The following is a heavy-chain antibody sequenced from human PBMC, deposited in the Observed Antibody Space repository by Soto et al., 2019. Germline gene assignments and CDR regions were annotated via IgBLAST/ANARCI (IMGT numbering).Heavy chain of an antibody. CDR2: IKSKTDGGTA. V-gene: IGHV3-15*01. Sequence: GGSLRLSCAASGFTFNIAWMIWVRQTPGKGLEWVGLIKSKTDGGTADYAAPVKGRFTILRDDSKSTLYLHMNSLKTEDTAVYYCTTGPPFDYWGQGTQVTVSS. CDR1: GFTFNIAW. J-gene: IGHJ4*02. CDR3: TTGPPFDY.